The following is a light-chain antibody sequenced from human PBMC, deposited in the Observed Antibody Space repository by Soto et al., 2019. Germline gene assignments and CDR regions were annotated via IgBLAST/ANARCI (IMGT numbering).Light chain of an antibody. CDR1: QSISSW. CDR2: DAS. Sequence: DIQMTQSPSTLSASVGDRVTITCRASQSISSWLAWYQQKPGKAPKFLIYDASSLESGVPSRFSGSGSGTEFTLTISSLQPDDFATYYCQQYNSYSSTFGQGTKVEIK. V-gene: IGKV1-5*01. J-gene: IGKJ1*01. CDR3: QQYNSYSST.